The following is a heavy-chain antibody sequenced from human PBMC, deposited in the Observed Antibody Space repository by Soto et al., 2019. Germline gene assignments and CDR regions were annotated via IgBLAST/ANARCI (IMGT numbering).Heavy chain of an antibody. CDR2: ISGSGGST. CDR1: GFTFSSYA. J-gene: IGHJ6*03. CDR3: ANSGSSYYYYMDV. D-gene: IGHD1-26*01. Sequence: GGSLRLSCAASGFTFSSYAMSWVRQAPGKGLEWVSAISGSGGSTYYADSVKGRFTISRDNSKNTLYLQMNSLRAEDTAVYYCANSGSSYYYYMDVWGKGTTVTVSS. V-gene: IGHV3-23*01.